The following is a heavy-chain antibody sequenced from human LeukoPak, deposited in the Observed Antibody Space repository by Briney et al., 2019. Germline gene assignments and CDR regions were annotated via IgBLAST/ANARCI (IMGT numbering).Heavy chain of an antibody. V-gene: IGHV3-48*03. Sequence: GRSLRLSCAASGFTFSSYEMNWVRQAPGKGLEWVSYISSGGSTINYADSAKGRFTISRDNAKNSLYLQMNSLRAEDTAVYYCARNSYTTGWNVFDSWGQGTLVTVSS. CDR2: ISSGGSTI. J-gene: IGHJ4*02. CDR1: GFTFSSYE. D-gene: IGHD6-19*01. CDR3: ARNSYTTGWNVFDS.